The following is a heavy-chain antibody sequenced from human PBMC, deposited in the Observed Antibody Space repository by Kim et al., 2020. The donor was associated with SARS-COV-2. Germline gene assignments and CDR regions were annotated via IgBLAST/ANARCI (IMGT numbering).Heavy chain of an antibody. CDR1: GFTFSDYY. Sequence: GGSLRLSCAASGFTFSDYYMSWIRQAPGKGLEWVSYISSSSSYTNYADSVKGRFTISRDNAKNSLYLQMNSLRAEDTAVYYCARDVLGWYSSSWYSRHGFDPWGQGTLVTVSS. D-gene: IGHD6-13*01. CDR2: ISSSSSYT. CDR3: ARDVLGWYSSSWYSRHGFDP. V-gene: IGHV3-11*05. J-gene: IGHJ5*02.